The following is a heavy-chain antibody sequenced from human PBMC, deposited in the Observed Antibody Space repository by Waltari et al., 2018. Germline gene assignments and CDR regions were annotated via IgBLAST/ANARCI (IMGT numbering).Heavy chain of an antibody. CDR1: GFTLRDHG. J-gene: IGHJ4*02. CDR2: IRPDGNYK. V-gene: IGHV3-30*02. Sequence: VQLVESGGERVPPGESLRLSCSTSGFTLRDHGMHWVRQAPGKGLEWVAFIRPDGNYKMNADSLEGRFTVSRDNSKNILYLQMDSLTPEDTAVYFCARDPRGLKSAYFFDYWGQGTLVTVSS. CDR3: ARDPRGLKSAYFFDY. D-gene: IGHD3-10*01.